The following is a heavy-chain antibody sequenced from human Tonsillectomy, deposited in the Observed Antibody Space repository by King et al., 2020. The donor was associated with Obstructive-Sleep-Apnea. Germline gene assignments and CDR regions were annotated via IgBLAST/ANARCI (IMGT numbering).Heavy chain of an antibody. Sequence: VQLVESGGGVVQPGRSLRLSCAASGFIFSSYAMHWVRQAPGKGLECVAGISYDGSNKDYADSVKGRLTISRDNSKNTLYLQMNSLRAEDTAVYYCATGSDGYNLGFPKFDYWGQGTLVIVSS. CDR1: GFIFSSYA. V-gene: IGHV3-30*04. J-gene: IGHJ4*02. CDR2: ISYDGSNK. D-gene: IGHD5-24*01. CDR3: ATGSDGYNLGFPKFDY.